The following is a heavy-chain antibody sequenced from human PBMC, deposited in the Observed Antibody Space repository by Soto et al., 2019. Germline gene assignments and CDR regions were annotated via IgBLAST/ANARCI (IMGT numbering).Heavy chain of an antibody. Sequence: SETLSLTCAVYGGSFSGYYWSWIRQPPGKGLEWIGEINHSGSTNYNPSLKSRVTISVDTSKNQFSLKLSSVTAADTAVYYCARGYYFDYWGQGTLVTVSS. CDR1: GGSFSGYY. CDR2: INHSGST. J-gene: IGHJ4*02. V-gene: IGHV4-34*01. CDR3: ARGYYFDY.